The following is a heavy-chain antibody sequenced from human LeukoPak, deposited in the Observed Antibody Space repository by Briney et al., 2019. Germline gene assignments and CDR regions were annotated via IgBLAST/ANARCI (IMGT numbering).Heavy chain of an antibody. CDR2: IYYSGGT. CDR1: GGPISSSSYY. Sequence: EPSETLSLTCTVSGGPISSSSYYWGWIRQPPGKGLEWIGSIYYSGGTYYNPSLKSRVTISVDTSKNQFSLKLSSVTAADTAVYYCASHKNWFDPWGQGTLVTVSS. V-gene: IGHV4-39*01. CDR3: ASHKNWFDP. J-gene: IGHJ5*02.